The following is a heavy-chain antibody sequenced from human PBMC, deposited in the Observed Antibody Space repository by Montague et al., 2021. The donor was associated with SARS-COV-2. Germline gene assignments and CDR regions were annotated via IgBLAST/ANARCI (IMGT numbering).Heavy chain of an antibody. Sequence: SETLSLTCAVHGGSLSGYYWSWIRQPPGEGLEWIAGISHSGSTSYNPSLKSRVTISVDTSKNQFSLKLSSATAADTAVYYCARVPYRLLFVPRYYGMDVWGQGTTVTVSS. J-gene: IGHJ6*02. CDR2: ISHSGST. CDR1: GGSLSGYY. D-gene: IGHD2-2*01. V-gene: IGHV4-34*01. CDR3: ARVPYRLLFVPRYYGMDV.